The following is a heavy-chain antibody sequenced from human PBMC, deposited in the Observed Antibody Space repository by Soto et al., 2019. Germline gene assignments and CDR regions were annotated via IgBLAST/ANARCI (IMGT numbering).Heavy chain of an antibody. J-gene: IGHJ6*02. D-gene: IGHD3-22*01. CDR2: ISSSSSYI. Sequence: GGSLRLSCAASGFTFSSYSMNWVRQAPGKGLEWVSSISSSSSYIYYADSVKGRFTISRDNAKNSLYLQMNSLRAEDTAVYYCARDDRSGSDYYYYYGMDVWGQGTTVTVSS. V-gene: IGHV3-21*01. CDR3: ARDDRSGSDYYYYYGMDV. CDR1: GFTFSSYS.